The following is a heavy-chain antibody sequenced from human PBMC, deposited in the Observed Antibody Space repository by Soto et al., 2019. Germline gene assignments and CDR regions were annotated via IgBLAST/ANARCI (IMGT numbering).Heavy chain of an antibody. Sequence: NPSLNCTVFGGSISSGGYYWSWIRQHQGKGLEWIGYIYYSGSTYYNPSLKSRVTISVDTSKNQFSLKLSSVTAADTAVYYYTRTYFDFLSGYYHNNWFDPWGQAILVTVS. D-gene: IGHD3-3*01. CDR1: GGSISSGGYY. CDR2: IYYSGST. J-gene: IGHJ5*02. CDR3: TRTYFDFLSGYYHNNWFDP. V-gene: IGHV4-31*03.